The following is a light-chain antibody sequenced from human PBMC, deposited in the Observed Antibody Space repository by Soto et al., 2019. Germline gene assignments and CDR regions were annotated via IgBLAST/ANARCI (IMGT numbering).Light chain of an antibody. CDR2: DVS. CDR1: SSDIGSYNY. J-gene: IGLJ1*01. Sequence: QSVLTQPASVSGSPGQSITISCTGTSSDIGSYNYVSWYQQHPGKAPKLMIYDVSNRPSGVSNRFSGSKSANTASLTISGLQAGDEADYYCSSFTGSSTPYVFGTGTKVTVL. CDR3: SSFTGSSTPYV. V-gene: IGLV2-14*01.